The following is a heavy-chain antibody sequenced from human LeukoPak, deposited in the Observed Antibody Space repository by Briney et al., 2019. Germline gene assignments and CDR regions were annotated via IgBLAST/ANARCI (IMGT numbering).Heavy chain of an antibody. D-gene: IGHD1-14*01. V-gene: IGHV3-7*01. CDR1: GFTFSDYW. CDR2: IKQDGSEK. J-gene: IGHJ6*03. CDR3: ASRETGHYYYYMDV. Sequence: AGGSLRLSCSASGFTFSDYWMTWVRQAPGKGLEWVAIIKQDGSEKYYVDSVKGRFTISRDNAKNSLYLQMNSLRAEDTAVYYCASRETGHYYYYMDVWGKGTSVTISS.